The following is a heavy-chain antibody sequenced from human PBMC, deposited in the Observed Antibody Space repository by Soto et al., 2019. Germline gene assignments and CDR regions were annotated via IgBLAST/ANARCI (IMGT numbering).Heavy chain of an antibody. V-gene: IGHV4-39*01. CDR2: SYYSGST. Sequence: SETLSLTCTVSGGSISSSSYYWGWIRQPPGKGLEWIGSSYYSGSTHYNPSLKSRVTISVDTSKNQFSLKLSSVTAADTAVYYCARGYSSSWEYNWFDPWGQGTLVTVSS. CDR3: ARGYSSSWEYNWFDP. CDR1: GGSISSSSYY. D-gene: IGHD6-13*01. J-gene: IGHJ5*02.